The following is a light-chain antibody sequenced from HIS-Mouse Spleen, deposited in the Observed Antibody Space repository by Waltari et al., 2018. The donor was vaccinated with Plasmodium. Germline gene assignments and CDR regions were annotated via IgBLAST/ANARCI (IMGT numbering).Light chain of an antibody. J-gene: IGKJ5*01. Sequence: AIQLTQSPSSLSASVGDRVTITCRASQGISSALPWYQQKPGKAPKLLIYDASSLESGVPSRFSGSGSGTDFTLTISSLQPEDFATYYCQQFNNYPSITFGQGTRLEIK. CDR2: DAS. CDR1: QGISSA. CDR3: QQFNNYPSIT. V-gene: IGKV1D-13*01.